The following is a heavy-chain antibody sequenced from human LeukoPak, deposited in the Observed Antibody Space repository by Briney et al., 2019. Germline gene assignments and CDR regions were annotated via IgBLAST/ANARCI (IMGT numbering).Heavy chain of an antibody. Sequence: ASVKVSCKASGYTFTSYGISWVRQAPGQGLEWMGWIGAYNGNANYAQKLQGRVTMTTDTSTSTAYMELRSLRSDDTAVYYCARYCSSTSCYTVNYYYGMDVWGQGTTVTVSS. CDR3: ARYCSSTSCYTVNYYYGMDV. D-gene: IGHD2-2*02. CDR1: GYTFTSYG. V-gene: IGHV1-18*01. CDR2: IGAYNGNA. J-gene: IGHJ6*02.